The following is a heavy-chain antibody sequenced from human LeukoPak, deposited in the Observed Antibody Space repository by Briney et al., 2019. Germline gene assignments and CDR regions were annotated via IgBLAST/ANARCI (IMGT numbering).Heavy chain of an antibody. J-gene: IGHJ4*02. Sequence: GGSLRLSCAASGFTLSSYFMHWVRQAPGKGLEWVSSISGSSSYIYYADSMKGRFTISRDNAKNSLFLQMNSLRAEDTAVYYCVRERFHGSGAPKFDFWGQGTLVTVSS. CDR1: GFTLSSYF. D-gene: IGHD3-10*01. CDR3: VRERFHGSGAPKFDF. V-gene: IGHV3-21*01. CDR2: ISGSSSYI.